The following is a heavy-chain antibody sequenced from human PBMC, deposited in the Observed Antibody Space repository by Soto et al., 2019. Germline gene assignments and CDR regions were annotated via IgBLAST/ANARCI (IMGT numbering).Heavy chain of an antibody. CDR1: GGTFRNYP. Sequence: QVQLVQSGTEVKKPGSSVKVSCKASGGTFRNYPINWVRQAPGQGLEWMGSIFPLTDIPDYAQNFQARLTISADKPTSTADMELSGLTSDDTAMYFCARSTLVVLNYFESWGQGTLVTVSS. V-gene: IGHV1-69*02. CDR2: IFPLTDIP. CDR3: ARSTLVVLNYFES. D-gene: IGHD1-1*01. J-gene: IGHJ4*02.